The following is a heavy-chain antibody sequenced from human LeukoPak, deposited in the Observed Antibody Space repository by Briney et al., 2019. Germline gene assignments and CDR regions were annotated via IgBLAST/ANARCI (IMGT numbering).Heavy chain of an antibody. CDR2: INLGDSDS. CDR1: GHRFTNHW. J-gene: IGHJ5*02. V-gene: IGHV5-51*01. CDR3: ARRPYSGSPNWFDP. D-gene: IGHD1-26*01. Sequence: GESLKISCEVSGHRFTNHWIGWVRQMPGKGLEWMGIINLGDSDSKYSPSFQGQVTISLDKSISTAYLQWRSLKASDTAMYYCARRPYSGSPNWFDPWGQGTLVTVSS.